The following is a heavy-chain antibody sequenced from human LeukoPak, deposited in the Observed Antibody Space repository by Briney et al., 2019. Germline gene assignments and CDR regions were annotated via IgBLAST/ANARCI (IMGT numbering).Heavy chain of an antibody. CDR3: ARGGGYYGWDAFDI. J-gene: IGHJ3*02. CDR1: VGSFSDYY. CDR2: INHSGST. Sequence: PSETLSLTCAAYVGSFSDYYWSWIRQPPGKRLEWIGEINHSGSTNYNPSLKSRVTISVDTSTNKFSLKLSSVTTADTAVYYCARGGGYYGWDAFDIWGQGTMVTVSS. D-gene: IGHD3-22*01. V-gene: IGHV4-34*01.